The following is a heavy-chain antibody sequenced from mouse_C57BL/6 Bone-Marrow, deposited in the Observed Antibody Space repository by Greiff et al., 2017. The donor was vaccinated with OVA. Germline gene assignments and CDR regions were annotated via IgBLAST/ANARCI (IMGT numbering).Heavy chain of an antibody. CDR3: ARYPDSFRAMDY. Sequence: QVQLQQPGAELVKPGASVKLSCKASGYTFTSYWMHWVKQRPGQGLEWIGMIHPNSGSTNYNEKFKSKATLTVDKSSSTAYMQLSSLTSEDSAVDYCARYPDSFRAMDYWGQGTSVTVSS. D-gene: IGHD3-3*01. V-gene: IGHV1-64*01. CDR2: IHPNSGST. CDR1: GYTFTSYW. J-gene: IGHJ4*01.